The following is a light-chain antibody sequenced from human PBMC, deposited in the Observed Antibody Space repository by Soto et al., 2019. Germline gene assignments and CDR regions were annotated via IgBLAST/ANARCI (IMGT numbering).Light chain of an antibody. Sequence: DIQMTQSPSTLSASVGDRVAITCRASQTINSWLAWYQQKPGKAPKVLIYDASNLETGVPSRFSGSGSGTDFTFTISSLQPEDIATYYCQHYMSYPWTFGRGTKVDIK. CDR3: QHYMSYPWT. CDR1: QTINSW. CDR2: DAS. V-gene: IGKV1-5*01. J-gene: IGKJ1*01.